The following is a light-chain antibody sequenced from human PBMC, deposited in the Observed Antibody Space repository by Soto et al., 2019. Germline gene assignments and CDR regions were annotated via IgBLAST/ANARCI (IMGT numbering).Light chain of an antibody. J-gene: IGKJ4*01. V-gene: IGKV3-20*01. CDR2: DAS. CDR3: QQFSSYPLT. CDR1: QSVSSN. Sequence: ILMTHSPATLSLSSGSSATISCRASQSVSSNLAWYQQKPGQAPRLLIYDASSRATGIPDRFSGGGSGTDFTLTISRLEPEDFAVYYCQQFSSYPLTFGGGTKVDI.